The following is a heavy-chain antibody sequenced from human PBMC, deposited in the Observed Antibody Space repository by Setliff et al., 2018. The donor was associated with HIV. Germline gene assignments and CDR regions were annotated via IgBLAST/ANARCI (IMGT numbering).Heavy chain of an antibody. CDR2: IYHTGNT. Sequence: SETLSLTCDVSGVSITDNNYWNWVRQPPGKGLEWIGEIYHTGNTNYNPSLKSRVTISVDKSKQRFSLKLTSVTAADTAVYYCARLHTDYGSWYFDRWGQGILVTVSS. CDR3: ARLHTDYGSWYFDR. J-gene: IGHJ5*02. D-gene: IGHD3-10*01. CDR1: GVSITDNNY. V-gene: IGHV4-4*02.